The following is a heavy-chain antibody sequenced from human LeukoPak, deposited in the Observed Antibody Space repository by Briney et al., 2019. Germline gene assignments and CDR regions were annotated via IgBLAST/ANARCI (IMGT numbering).Heavy chain of an antibody. CDR2: IHYRGST. CDR1: GGSFSGYY. CDR3: ARSRSGYSYEHGAFEI. D-gene: IGHD5-18*01. Sequence: PSETLSLTCAVYGGSFSGYYWSWIRQPPGKGLEWIAYIHYRGSTTYNPSLRSRVTISVDTSRNQFSLKLSSVTAADTAVYYCARSRSGYSYEHGAFEIWGQRTMVTVSS. J-gene: IGHJ3*02. V-gene: IGHV4-59*01.